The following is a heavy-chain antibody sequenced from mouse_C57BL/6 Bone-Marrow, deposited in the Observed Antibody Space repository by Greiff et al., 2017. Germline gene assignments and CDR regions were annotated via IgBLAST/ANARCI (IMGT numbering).Heavy chain of an antibody. CDR3: ARGRVYDYEDYFDY. V-gene: IGHV1-54*01. D-gene: IGHD2-4*01. CDR1: GYAFTNYL. Sequence: QVQLQQSGAELVRPGTSVKVSCKASGYAFTNYLIEWVKQRPGQGLEWIGVINPGSGGTNYNEKFMGKATLTADKSSSTAYMKLSSLTSEDSAVYFCARGRVYDYEDYFDYWGQGTTLTVSS. CDR2: INPGSGGT. J-gene: IGHJ2*01.